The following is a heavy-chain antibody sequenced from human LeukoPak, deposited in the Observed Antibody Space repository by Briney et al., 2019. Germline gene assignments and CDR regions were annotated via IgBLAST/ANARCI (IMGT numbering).Heavy chain of an antibody. D-gene: IGHD7-27*01. Sequence: PGGSLRLSCAASGFTFSTYSMNWVRQAPGKGLEWVSSISSSSTYIDYADSVQGRFTISRDNAKNALYLQMNSLRAEDTAVYYCVTDLGIGDGRWGQGTLVTVSS. V-gene: IGHV3-21*01. CDR2: ISSSSTYI. CDR3: VTDLGIGDGR. J-gene: IGHJ4*02. CDR1: GFTFSTYS.